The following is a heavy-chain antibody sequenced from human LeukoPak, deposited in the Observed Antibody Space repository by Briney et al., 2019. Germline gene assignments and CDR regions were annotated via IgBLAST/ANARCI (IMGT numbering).Heavy chain of an antibody. CDR2: IKQDGSEK. Sequence: GGSLRLSCAASGFTLSRYWMSWVLQAPGKGLEWVANIKQDGSEKYYVDSVKGRFTISRDNAKNSLYLQMNSLRAEDTAVYYCAVGVDYWGQGTLVTVSS. J-gene: IGHJ4*02. CDR3: AVGVDY. V-gene: IGHV3-7*01. CDR1: GFTLSRYW.